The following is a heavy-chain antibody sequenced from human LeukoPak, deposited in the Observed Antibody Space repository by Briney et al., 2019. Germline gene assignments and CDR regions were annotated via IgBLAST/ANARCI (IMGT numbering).Heavy chain of an antibody. Sequence: ASVKVSCKASGYTFTSYDINWVRQATGQGLEWMGWMNPNSGNTGYAQKFQGRVTMTRNTSISTAYMELSSLRSEDTAVYYCARTPTKYCSSTSCYTPYFDYWGLGTLVTVSS. J-gene: IGHJ4*02. CDR2: MNPNSGNT. CDR3: ARTPTKYCSSTSCYTPYFDY. CDR1: GYTFTSYD. V-gene: IGHV1-8*01. D-gene: IGHD2-2*02.